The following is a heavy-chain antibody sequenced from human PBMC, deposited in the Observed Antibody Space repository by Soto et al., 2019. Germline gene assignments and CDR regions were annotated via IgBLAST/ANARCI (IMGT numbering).Heavy chain of an antibody. CDR3: TRRSRWYYYGTASYYNLWFDS. V-gene: IGHV4-30-4*08. J-gene: IGHJ5*01. D-gene: IGHD3-10*01. CDR2: VYHSGST. CDR1: GDSITSGGYY. Sequence: PSETLSLTCNVSGDSITSGGYYWSWIRQQPGKGLEWIGYVYHSGSTYYNPSLKSRVTISVDTSKNQFSLKLSSVTAADTAVYFCTRRSRWYYYGTASYYNLWFDSWGQGTLVTAPQ.